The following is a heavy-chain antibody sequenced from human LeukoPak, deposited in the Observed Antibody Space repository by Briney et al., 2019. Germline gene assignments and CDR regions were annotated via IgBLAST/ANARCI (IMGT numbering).Heavy chain of an antibody. CDR2: IYSSGST. J-gene: IGHJ4*02. D-gene: IGHD1-1*01. CDR1: AGSITSGDHY. Sequence: SQTLSLTCTVSAGSITSGDHYWNWIRQPPGKGLEWIGYIYSSGSTYYNPSLKSRITMSLDTSKSQFSLKPSSVTAADTAVYYWAGSNWKYYFGFWGQGTLITVSS. CDR3: AGSNWKYYFGF. V-gene: IGHV4-30-4*08.